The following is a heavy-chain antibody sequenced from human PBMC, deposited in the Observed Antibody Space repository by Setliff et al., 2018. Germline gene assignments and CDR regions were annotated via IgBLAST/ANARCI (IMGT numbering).Heavy chain of an antibody. D-gene: IGHD2-2*01. Sequence: SETLSLTCTVSGGSISSYYWSWIRQPPGKGLEWIGYIYNSGSTNYNSSLRSRVTISVDTSKNQFSLILRSVTAADTAVYYCARGRMRGSCSGPSCTYDPFDIWGQGTPVTVSS. CDR1: GGSISSYY. J-gene: IGHJ3*02. CDR3: ARGRMRGSCSGPSCTYDPFDI. V-gene: IGHV4-59*12. CDR2: IYNSGST.